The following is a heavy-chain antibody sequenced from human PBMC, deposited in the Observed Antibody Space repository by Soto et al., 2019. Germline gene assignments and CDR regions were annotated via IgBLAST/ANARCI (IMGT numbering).Heavy chain of an antibody. CDR1: GGTFSSYA. Sequence: VASVKVSCKASGGTFSSYAISWVRQAPGQGLEWMGGIIPIFGTANYAQKFQGRVTITADESTSTAYMELSSLRSEDTAVYYCARDGGYCSGGSCAPAYYFDYWGQGTLVTVSS. CDR3: ARDGGYCSGGSCAPAYYFDY. V-gene: IGHV1-69*13. CDR2: IIPIFGTA. J-gene: IGHJ4*02. D-gene: IGHD2-15*01.